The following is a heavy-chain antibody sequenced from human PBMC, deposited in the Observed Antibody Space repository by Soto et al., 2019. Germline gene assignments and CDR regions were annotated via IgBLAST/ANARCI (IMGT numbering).Heavy chain of an antibody. CDR3: AIYEVHSSGFIDS. V-gene: IGHV4-39*01. CDR2: IYYSGST. CDR1: GGSISSSSDY. J-gene: IGHJ5*01. D-gene: IGHD6-25*01. Sequence: PSDTLSLTCTVSGGSISSSSDYWCWIRQPPEKGLEWIGSIYYSGSTYYTPSLKSRVTISVDTSKNQFSLKPSSVTAEDTAVYYCAIYEVHSSGFIDSWGQGTTVTVSA.